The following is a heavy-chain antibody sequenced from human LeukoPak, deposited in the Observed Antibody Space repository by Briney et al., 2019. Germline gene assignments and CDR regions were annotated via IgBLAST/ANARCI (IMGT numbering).Heavy chain of an antibody. Sequence: ASVKVSCKASGYTFTGYYVHWVRQAPGQGLEWMGWINPNSGGTNYAQKFQGRVTMTRDTSISTAYMELSRLRSDDTAMYYCARGFPPRRNYDSSGYYSYYFDYWGQGTLVTVSS. D-gene: IGHD3-22*01. J-gene: IGHJ4*02. CDR1: GYTFTGYY. CDR2: INPNSGGT. V-gene: IGHV1-2*02. CDR3: ARGFPPRRNYDSSGYYSYYFDY.